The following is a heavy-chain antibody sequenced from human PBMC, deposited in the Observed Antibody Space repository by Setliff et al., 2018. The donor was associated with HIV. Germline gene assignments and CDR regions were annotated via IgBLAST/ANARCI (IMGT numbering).Heavy chain of an antibody. D-gene: IGHD2-21*02. J-gene: IGHJ4*02. CDR3: ATLDPSGGNFLAY. CDR1: GASFTTHY. Sequence: SETLSLTCTVSGASFTTHYWSLIRQPPGKGLEWIGCISTSGSTNYNPSLKSRVTLSIDMSKNQFSLKMSSVTAADTAVYYCATLDPSGGNFLAYWGQGTLVTVSS. V-gene: IGHV4-4*09. CDR2: ISTSGST.